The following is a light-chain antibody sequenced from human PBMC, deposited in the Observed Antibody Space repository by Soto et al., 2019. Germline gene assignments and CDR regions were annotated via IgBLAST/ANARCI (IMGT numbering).Light chain of an antibody. V-gene: IGKV1-5*03. CDR1: QSISSW. CDR2: KAS. CDR3: QQFNSALGIT. J-gene: IGKJ5*01. Sequence: DIPMTQSPSTLSASLGDRVTITCRASQSISSWLAWYQQKPGKAPKLLIYKASSLESGVPSRFSGSGSGTEFTLTISSLQPDDFATYYCQQFNSALGITFGQGTRLEIK.